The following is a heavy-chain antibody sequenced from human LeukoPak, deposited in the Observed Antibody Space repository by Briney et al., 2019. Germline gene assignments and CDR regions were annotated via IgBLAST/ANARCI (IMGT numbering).Heavy chain of an antibody. V-gene: IGHV5-51*01. CDR1: GYSFPNYW. J-gene: IGHJ4*02. CDR3: ARRGDSDFRID. Sequence: GESRKISCKGPGYSFPNYWIGWVRRMPGKGLEWMGIIYPDDSDTRYSASFQGQVTISADKSISTAYLQWNSLDASDSAIYYCARRGDSDFRIDWGQGTLVTVSS. CDR2: IYPDDSDT. D-gene: IGHD2-21*02.